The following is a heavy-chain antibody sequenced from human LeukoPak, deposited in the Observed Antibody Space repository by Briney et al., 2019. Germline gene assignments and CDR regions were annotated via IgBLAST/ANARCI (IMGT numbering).Heavy chain of an antibody. CDR1: GYSFSNYW. Sequence: GESLKISCKSSGYSFSNYWIGWVRQMPGKGLEWMGIIYPGDSDTGYSPSFQGQVTISADRSITTAYLQWISLKASDTAMYYCARHRDWSYGPIDYWGQGTLVTVSS. CDR3: ARHRDWSYGPIDY. D-gene: IGHD5-18*01. J-gene: IGHJ4*02. V-gene: IGHV5-51*01. CDR2: IYPGDSDT.